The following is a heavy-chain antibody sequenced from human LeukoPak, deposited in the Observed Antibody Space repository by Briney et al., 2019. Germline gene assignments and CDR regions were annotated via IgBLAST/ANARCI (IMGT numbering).Heavy chain of an antibody. Sequence: GASVKVSCKASGYTFTSYAMHWVSQAPGQRLEWRGWFNAGNGNTKYSQKFQGRGTTTRDTSASTAYMELRSLRSDDTAVYYCARAIPQRRTDTSGWYSNWFDPWGQGTLVTVSS. CDR2: FNAGNGNT. J-gene: IGHJ5*02. D-gene: IGHD6-19*01. CDR1: GYTFTSYA. CDR3: ARAIPQRRTDTSGWYSNWFDP. V-gene: IGHV1-3*01.